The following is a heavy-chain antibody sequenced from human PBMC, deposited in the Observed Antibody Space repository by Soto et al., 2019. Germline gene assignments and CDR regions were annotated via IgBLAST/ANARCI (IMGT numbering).Heavy chain of an antibody. CDR1: GFTFSTYY. CDR3: AREYYSTMDV. J-gene: IGHJ6*02. Sequence: QVQLVESGGGLVKPGGSLSLSCEASGFTFSTYYMSWIRQAPGKGLEWVSTITSGSTSTAYADSVKGRFTISRDDAKKSLYRQMNSLRAEDTVLYYCAREYYSTMDVWGQGTTVTVSS. V-gene: IGHV3-11*05. CDR2: ITSGSTST. D-gene: IGHD2-21*01.